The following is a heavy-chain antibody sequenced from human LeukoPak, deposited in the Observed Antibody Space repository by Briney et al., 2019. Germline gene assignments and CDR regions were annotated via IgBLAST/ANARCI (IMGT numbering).Heavy chain of an antibody. CDR3: ARGLTTGFDF. CDR1: GYTXTDYY. Sequence: ASVKVSCKASGYTXTDYYIHWMRQAPGQGLEWMGWINPNSGDTNLVQKFQGRVTLTRDTSTSTAYMELSSLRSDDTAVYYCARGLTTGFDFWGQGTLVTVSS. D-gene: IGHD1-14*01. J-gene: IGHJ4*02. V-gene: IGHV1-2*02. CDR2: INPNSGDT.